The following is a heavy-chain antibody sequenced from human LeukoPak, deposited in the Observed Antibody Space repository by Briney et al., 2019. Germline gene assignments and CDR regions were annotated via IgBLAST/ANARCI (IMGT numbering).Heavy chain of an antibody. Sequence: PSETLSLTCAVYGGSFSGYYWSWIRQPPGKGLEWIGEINHSGSTNYNPSLKSRVTISVDTSKNQFSLKLSSVTAADTAVYCCASGGRSSSSDWGQGTLVTVSS. V-gene: IGHV4-34*01. CDR1: GGSFSGYY. CDR2: INHSGST. D-gene: IGHD6-13*01. J-gene: IGHJ4*02. CDR3: ASGGRSSSSD.